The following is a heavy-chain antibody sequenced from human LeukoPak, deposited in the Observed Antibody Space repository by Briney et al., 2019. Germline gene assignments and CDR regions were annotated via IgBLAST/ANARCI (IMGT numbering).Heavy chain of an antibody. J-gene: IGHJ4*02. CDR3: TRRNLVPDCSSTSCYPTDY. Sequence: PGGSLRLSCAASGFTFSSYGMHWVRQAPGTGLEWVAVISHGGDHKYHADSVKGRFTISRDNSKNTLYLQMNSLKTEDTAVYYCTRRNLVPDCSSTSCYPTDYWGQGTLVTVSS. V-gene: IGHV3-30*12. CDR1: GFTFSSYG. D-gene: IGHD2-2*01. CDR2: ISHGGDHK.